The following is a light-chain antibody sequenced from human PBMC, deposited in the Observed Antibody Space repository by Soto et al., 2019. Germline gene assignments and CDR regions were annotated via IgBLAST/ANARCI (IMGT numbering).Light chain of an antibody. CDR3: QQYYSTTWT. CDR2: LAS. J-gene: IGKJ1*01. CDR1: QSVLYSSNNKNY. V-gene: IGKV4-1*01. Sequence: DIVMTQSPDSLAVSLGERATINCKSSQSVLYSSNNKNYLAWYQQKPGQPPKLLIYLASTRESGVPDRFSGSGSGTDLHLPISSLQAEDVAVYYCQQYYSTTWTFGQGTKVEIK.